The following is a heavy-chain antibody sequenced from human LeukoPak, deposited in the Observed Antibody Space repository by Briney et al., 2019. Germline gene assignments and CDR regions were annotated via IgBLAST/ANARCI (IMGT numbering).Heavy chain of an antibody. CDR1: GGSISSYY. Sequence: KPSETLSLTCTVSGGSISSYYWSWIRQPPGKGLEWIGYIDYSGSTNYNPSLKSRVTISVDTSKNQFSLKLSSVTAADTAVYYCARTADYDFWSGLNYYYYMDVWGKGTTVTVSS. J-gene: IGHJ6*03. CDR2: IDYSGST. D-gene: IGHD3-3*01. CDR3: ARTADYDFWSGLNYYYYMDV. V-gene: IGHV4-59*01.